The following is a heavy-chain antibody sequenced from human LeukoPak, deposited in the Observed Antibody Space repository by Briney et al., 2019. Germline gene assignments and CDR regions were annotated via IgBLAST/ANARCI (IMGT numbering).Heavy chain of an antibody. CDR3: ARDQSIAGPTTADY. Sequence: GGSLRLSCAASGFTFSRFWMHWVRQAPGKGLVWVSRINTDGSDTIYADSVKGRFTISRDNAKNPLYLQMNSLRAEDTAVYYCARDQSIAGPTTADYWGQGTLVTVSS. J-gene: IGHJ4*02. D-gene: IGHD1-26*01. CDR1: GFTFSRFW. V-gene: IGHV3-74*01. CDR2: INTDGSDT.